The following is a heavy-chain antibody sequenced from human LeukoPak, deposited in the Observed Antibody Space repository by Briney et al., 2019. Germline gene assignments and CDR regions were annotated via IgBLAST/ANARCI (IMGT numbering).Heavy chain of an antibody. Sequence: PGGSLRLSCAASGFTFRRYWMAWVRQAPGKGLEWVANIKEDGSETYYVDSVKGRFTVSSDNAKNPLFLQMNNLRGQDTAVYYCARNGARDCTDGSCTVYWGQGTLVPVSS. CDR2: IKEDGSET. D-gene: IGHD2-15*01. V-gene: IGHV3-7*01. CDR3: ARNGARDCTDGSCTVY. J-gene: IGHJ4*02. CDR1: GFTFRRYW.